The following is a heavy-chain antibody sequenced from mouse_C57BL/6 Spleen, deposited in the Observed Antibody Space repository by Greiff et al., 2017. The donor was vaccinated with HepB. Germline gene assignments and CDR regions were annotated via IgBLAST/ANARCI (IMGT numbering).Heavy chain of an antibody. CDR1: GYTFTSYW. V-gene: IGHV1-52*01. D-gene: IGHD2-3*01. CDR2: IDPSDSET. CDR3: ARWDDGYFYAMDY. Sequence: QVHVKQPGAELVRPGSSVKLSCKASGYTFTSYWMHWVKQRPIQGLEWIGNIDPSDSETHYNQKFKDKATLTVDKSSSTAYMQLSSLTSEDSAVYYCARWDDGYFYAMDYWGQGTSVTVSS. J-gene: IGHJ4*01.